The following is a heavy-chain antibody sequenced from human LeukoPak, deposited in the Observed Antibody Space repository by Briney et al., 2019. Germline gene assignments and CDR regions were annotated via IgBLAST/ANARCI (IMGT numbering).Heavy chain of an antibody. CDR3: ARVPGGSSGVIDY. J-gene: IGHJ4*02. CDR2: IYPGDSDT. V-gene: IGHV5-51*01. Sequence: GGSLKISFKGSGYSFTSYWIGWGRPMPGKGVGWMGIIYPGDSDTRYSPSFQGQVTISADKSISTAYLQWSSLKASDTAMYYCARVPGGSSGVIDYWGQGTLVTVSS. D-gene: IGHD6-19*01. CDR1: GYSFTSYW.